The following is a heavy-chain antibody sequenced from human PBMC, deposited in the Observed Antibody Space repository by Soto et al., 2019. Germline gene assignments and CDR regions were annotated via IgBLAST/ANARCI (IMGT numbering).Heavy chain of an antibody. Sequence: SVKVSCKASGGTFSSYAISWVRQAPGQGLEWMGGIIPIFGTANYAQKFQGRVTITADESTSTAYMELSSLRSEDTAVYYCARVYGYYYDSSGYGLFDYWGQGTLVTVSS. D-gene: IGHD3-22*01. J-gene: IGHJ4*02. CDR3: ARVYGYYYDSSGYGLFDY. CDR2: IIPIFGTA. V-gene: IGHV1-69*13. CDR1: GGTFSSYA.